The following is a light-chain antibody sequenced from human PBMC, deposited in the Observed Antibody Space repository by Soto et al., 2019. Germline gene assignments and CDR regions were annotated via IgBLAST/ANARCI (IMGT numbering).Light chain of an antibody. CDR2: DTS. CDR3: QQYGNLIN. J-gene: IGKJ5*01. Sequence: EVVLTQSPATLSLSPGDGATLSCRASQSVNNYLAWYQQTPGRAPRLLIYDTSNIATDIPARFSGSGSGTDFTLTSSSVETEDSALYYCQQYGNLINFGQGTRLELK. V-gene: IGKV3-11*01. CDR1: QSVNNY.